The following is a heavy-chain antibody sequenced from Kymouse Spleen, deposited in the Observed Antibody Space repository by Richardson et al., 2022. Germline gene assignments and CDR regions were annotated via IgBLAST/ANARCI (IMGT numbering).Heavy chain of an antibody. CDR3: ARDQGIVGATNFDY. CDR1: GFTFSSYW. Sequence: EVQLVESGGGLVQPGGSLRLSCAASGFTFSSYWMSWVRQAPGKGLEWVANIKQDGSEKYYVDSVKGRFTISRDNAKNSLYLQMNSLRAEDTAVYYCARDQGIVGATNFDYWGQGTLVTVSS. V-gene: IGHV3-7*01. D-gene: IGHD1-26*01. CDR2: IKQDGSEK. J-gene: IGHJ4*02.